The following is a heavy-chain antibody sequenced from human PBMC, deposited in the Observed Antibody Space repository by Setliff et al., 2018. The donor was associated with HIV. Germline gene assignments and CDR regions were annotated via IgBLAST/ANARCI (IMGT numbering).Heavy chain of an antibody. CDR1: GYTFLSYG. Sequence: ASVKVSCKVSGYTFLSYGISWVRQAPGQGLEWMGWISTYNRDTNSAQKFEDRLSLSTNSSTCTAYMELRSLRSDDTAIYYCARGKYNSGWYDVHYYFDNWGQGTLVTVAS. V-gene: IGHV1-18*01. D-gene: IGHD6-19*01. CDR3: ARGKYNSGWYDVHYYFDN. CDR2: ISTYNRDT. J-gene: IGHJ4*02.